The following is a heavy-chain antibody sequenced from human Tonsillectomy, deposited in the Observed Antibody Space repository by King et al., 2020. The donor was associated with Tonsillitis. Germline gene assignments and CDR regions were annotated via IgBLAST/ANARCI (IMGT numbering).Heavy chain of an antibody. V-gene: IGHV6-1*01. CDR2: TYYRSKWYT. CDR3: ARDHPTYSSSWYAPGYFDL. J-gene: IGHJ2*01. D-gene: IGHD6-13*01. CDR1: GDSVSSNSAA. Sequence: VQLQQSGPGLVKPSQTLSLTCAISGDSVSSNSAAWNWIRQSPSRGLEWLGRTYYRSKWYTDYAVSVKSRININPDTSKNQFSRKLNSVTPEDTAVYYCARDHPTYSSSWYAPGYFDLWGRGTLVTVSS.